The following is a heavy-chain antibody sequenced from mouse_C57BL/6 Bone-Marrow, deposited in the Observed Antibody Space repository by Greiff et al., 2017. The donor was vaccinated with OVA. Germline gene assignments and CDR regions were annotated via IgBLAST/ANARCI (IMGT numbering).Heavy chain of an antibody. Sequence: VQLQQSGPGLVQPSQSLSITCTVSGFSLTSYGVHWVRQSPGKGLEWLGVIWRGGSTDYNAAFMSRLSITKDNSKSQVFFKMNSLQADDTAIYYCAKNHDGYYPYYFDYWGQGTTLTVSS. V-gene: IGHV2-5*01. D-gene: IGHD2-3*01. CDR1: GFSLTSYG. CDR2: IWRGGST. CDR3: AKNHDGYYPYYFDY. J-gene: IGHJ2*01.